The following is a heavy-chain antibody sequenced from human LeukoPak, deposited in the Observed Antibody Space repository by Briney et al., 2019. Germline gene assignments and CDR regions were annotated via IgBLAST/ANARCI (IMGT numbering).Heavy chain of an antibody. CDR3: AKIGGGYSYGLDY. CDR2: IRYDGSNK. CDR1: GFTFSSYG. Sequence: GGSLRLSCAASGFTFSSYGMHWVRQAPGKGLEWVAFIRYDGSNKYYADSVKGRFTISRDNSKNTLYLQMNSLRAEDTAVCYCAKIGGGYSYGLDYWGQGTLVTVSS. D-gene: IGHD5-18*01. J-gene: IGHJ4*02. V-gene: IGHV3-30*02.